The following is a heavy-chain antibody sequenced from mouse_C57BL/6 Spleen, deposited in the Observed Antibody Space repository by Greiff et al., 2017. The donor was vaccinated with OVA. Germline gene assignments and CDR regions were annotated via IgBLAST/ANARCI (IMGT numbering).Heavy chain of an antibody. CDR3: ARGSNYRYFDV. D-gene: IGHD2-5*01. V-gene: IGHV1-26*01. CDR1: GYTFTDYY. CDR2: INPNNGGT. J-gene: IGHJ1*03. Sequence: VQLQQSGPELVKPGASVKISCKASGYTFTDYYMNWVKQSHGKSLEWIGDINPNNGGTSYNQKFKGKATLTVDKSSSTAYMELRSLTSEDSAVYYCARGSNYRYFDVWGKGTTVTVSS.